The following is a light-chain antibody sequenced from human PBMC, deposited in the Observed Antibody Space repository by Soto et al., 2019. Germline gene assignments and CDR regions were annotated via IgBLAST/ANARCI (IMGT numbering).Light chain of an antibody. Sequence: QPVLTQPPSVSGAPGQRVTISCTGSSSNIGAGYDVHWYQQLPGTAPKLLIYGNSNRPSGVPDRFSGSKSGTSASLAITGLRAEDEADYYCQSYASSLSGWVFGGGTKLTVL. CDR3: QSYASSLSGWV. V-gene: IGLV1-40*01. J-gene: IGLJ3*02. CDR1: SSNIGAGYD. CDR2: GNS.